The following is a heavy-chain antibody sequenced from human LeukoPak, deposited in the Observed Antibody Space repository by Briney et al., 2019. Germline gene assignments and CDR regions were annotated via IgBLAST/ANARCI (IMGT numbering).Heavy chain of an antibody. CDR1: GGSITSSSYY. CDR2: ICYSGST. Sequence: PSEALSLTCIVSGGSITSSSYYWGWIRQPPGKGLEWIGTICYSGSTYYNPSLKSRVTTSTDTSKNQFSLKLSSVTAADTAVYYCARKAPPTVYWYFDLWGRGTLVTVSS. CDR3: ARKAPPTVYWYFDL. J-gene: IGHJ2*01. V-gene: IGHV4-39*07.